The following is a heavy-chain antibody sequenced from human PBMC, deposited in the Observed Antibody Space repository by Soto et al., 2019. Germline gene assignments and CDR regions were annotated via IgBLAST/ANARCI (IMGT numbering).Heavy chain of an antibody. CDR3: AREAEGRLAIYYYDSSGYYFDY. CDR2: ISSSSSYI. V-gene: IGHV3-21*01. D-gene: IGHD3-22*01. CDR1: GFTFSSYS. Sequence: PGGSLRLSCAASGFTFSSYSMNWVRQAPGKGLEWVSSISSSSSYIYYADSVKGRFTISRDNAKNSLYLQMNSLRAEDTAVYYCAREAEGRLAIYYYDSSGYYFDYWGQGTLVTVSS. J-gene: IGHJ4*02.